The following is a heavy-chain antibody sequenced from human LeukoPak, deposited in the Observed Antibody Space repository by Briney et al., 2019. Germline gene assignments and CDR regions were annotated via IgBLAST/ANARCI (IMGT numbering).Heavy chain of an antibody. D-gene: IGHD3-3*01. J-gene: IGHJ4*02. CDR1: GFIFSSYW. CDR3: AILNTIFGVVNN. CDR2: IKQDGSEK. Sequence: GGSLRLSCAASGFIFSSYWMSWVRQAPGKGLEWVANIKQDGSEKYYVDSVKGRFTISRDNAMNSLYLQMNSLRAEDTAVYYCAILNTIFGVVNNWGQGTLVTVSS. V-gene: IGHV3-7*01.